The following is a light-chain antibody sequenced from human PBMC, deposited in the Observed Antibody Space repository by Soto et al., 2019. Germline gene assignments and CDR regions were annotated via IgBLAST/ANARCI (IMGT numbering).Light chain of an antibody. CDR1: QGISTY. J-gene: IGKJ1*01. V-gene: IGKV1-39*01. CDR3: QQSYSTTWT. Sequence: DTQMTQSPSSLSASVGDRVTITCRASQGISTYLNWYQQKPGKAPKLLIYAASSLQSGVPSRFSGSGSETDFTLTISSLQPEDFATYSCQQSYSTTWTFGQGTKVDIK. CDR2: AAS.